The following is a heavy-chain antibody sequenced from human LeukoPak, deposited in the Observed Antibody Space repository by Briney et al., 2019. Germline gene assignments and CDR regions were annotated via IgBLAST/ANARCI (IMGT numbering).Heavy chain of an antibody. CDR2: IFSRGNT. CDR1: GGSISSDY. D-gene: IGHD5-24*01. CDR3: ARGLRDGYNFYWYFDL. Sequence: PSETLSLTCTVSGGSISSDYWRWLRQPPGKGPEWIGNIFSRGNTNYNPSLKRRVTISRDTSKNQFSLTLSSVTAADTAVYYCARGLRDGYNFYWYFDLWGRGTLVTVSS. V-gene: IGHV4-4*09. J-gene: IGHJ2*01.